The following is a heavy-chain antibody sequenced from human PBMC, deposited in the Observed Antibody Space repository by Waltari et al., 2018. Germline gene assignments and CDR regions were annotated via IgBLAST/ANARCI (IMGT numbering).Heavy chain of an antibody. V-gene: IGHV1-24*01. J-gene: IGHJ4*02. D-gene: IGHD6-19*01. CDR3: ATGRIAVAGSSHDY. CDR1: GYTLPELS. Sequence: QVQLVQSGAEVKKPGAAVKVSGNVSGYTLPELSMTWGLQAPGKGLEWMGGFDPEDGETIYAQKFQGRVTMTEDTSTDTAYMELSSLRSEDTAVYYCATGRIAVAGSSHDYWGQGTLVTVSS. CDR2: FDPEDGET.